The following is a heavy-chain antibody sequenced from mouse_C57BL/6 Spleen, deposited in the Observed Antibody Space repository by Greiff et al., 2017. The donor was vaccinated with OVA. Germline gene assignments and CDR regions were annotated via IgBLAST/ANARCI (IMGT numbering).Heavy chain of an antibody. CDR1: GYTFTSYW. CDR3: ARGIYYDYDRYYFDY. Sequence: VQLQQPGAELVMPGASVKLSCKASGYTFTSYWMHWVKQRPGQGLEWIGEIDPSDSYTNYNQKFKGKSTLTVDKSSSTAYMQLSSLTSEDSAVYYCARGIYYDYDRYYFDYWGQGTTLTVSS. V-gene: IGHV1-69*01. D-gene: IGHD2-4*01. J-gene: IGHJ2*01. CDR2: IDPSDSYT.